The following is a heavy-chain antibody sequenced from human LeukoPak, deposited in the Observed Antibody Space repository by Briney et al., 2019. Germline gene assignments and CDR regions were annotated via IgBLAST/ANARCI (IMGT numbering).Heavy chain of an antibody. CDR3: ARDSIRTNWDYFDY. CDR2: IKQDGSEK. CDR1: GLTFSSYW. Sequence: GGSLRLSCAASGLTFSSYWMSWVRQAPGKGLEWVANIKQDGSEKYYVDSVKGRFTISRDNAKNSLYLQMNSLRAEDTAVYYCARDSIRTNWDYFDYWGQGTLVTVSS. V-gene: IGHV3-7*01. J-gene: IGHJ4*02. D-gene: IGHD3-16*01.